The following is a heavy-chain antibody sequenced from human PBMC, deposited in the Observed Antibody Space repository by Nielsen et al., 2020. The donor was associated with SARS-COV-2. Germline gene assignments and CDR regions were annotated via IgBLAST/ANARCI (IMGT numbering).Heavy chain of an antibody. CDR1: GGSFSGYY. CDR3: AREKGYYESLFYYGLDV. D-gene: IGHD3-22*01. CDR2: INHSGST. J-gene: IGHJ6*02. Sequence: SETLSLTCAVYGGSFSGYYWSWIRQPPGKGLEWIGEINHSGSTNYNPSLKSRVIMSVDTSKNQFSLNLTSVTAADTAVYYCAREKGYYESLFYYGLDVWGPGTPVTVSS. V-gene: IGHV4-34*09.